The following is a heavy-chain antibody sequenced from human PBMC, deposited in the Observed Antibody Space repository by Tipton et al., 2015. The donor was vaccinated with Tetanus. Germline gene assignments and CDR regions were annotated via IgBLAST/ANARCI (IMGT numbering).Heavy chain of an antibody. V-gene: IGHV4-34*01. CDR2: IHPSGST. Sequence: TLSLTCAVYGGSFSGYYCSWIRQSPGRGLEWIGEIHPSGSTYYNPSFTSRITLSQDTSKNQFSLKLNCVTAADTAVYYCARGVDRAKAGTDWGQGTLVTVSS. D-gene: IGHD5-18*01. CDR1: GGSFSGYY. J-gene: IGHJ4*02. CDR3: ARGVDRAKAGTD.